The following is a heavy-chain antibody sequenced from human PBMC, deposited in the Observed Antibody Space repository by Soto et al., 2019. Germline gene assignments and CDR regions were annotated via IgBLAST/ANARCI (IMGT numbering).Heavy chain of an antibody. CDR3: ATDEMYSSSPHLYY. V-gene: IGHV1-24*01. J-gene: IGHJ4*02. Sequence: ASVKVSCKVSGYTLTELSMHWVRQAPGKGLEWMGGFDPEDGETIYAQKFQGRVTMTEDTSTDTAYMELSSLRSEDTAVYYCATDEMYSSSPHLYYWGQGTLVTVSS. CDR2: FDPEDGET. D-gene: IGHD6-6*01. CDR1: GYTLTELS.